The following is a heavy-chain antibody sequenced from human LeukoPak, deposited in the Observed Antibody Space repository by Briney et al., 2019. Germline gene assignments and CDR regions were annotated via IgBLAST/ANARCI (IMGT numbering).Heavy chain of an antibody. CDR3: ASGGYCSGGSCYNDQVELDY. Sequence: GGSLRLSCAASGFTFDDYGMSWVRQAPGKGLEWVSGINWNGGSTGYADSVGGRLTISRDNAKNSLYLQMNSLRAEDTALYYCASGGYCSGGSCYNDQVELDYWGQGTLVTVSS. V-gene: IGHV3-20*04. D-gene: IGHD2-15*01. CDR1: GFTFDDYG. CDR2: INWNGGST. J-gene: IGHJ4*02.